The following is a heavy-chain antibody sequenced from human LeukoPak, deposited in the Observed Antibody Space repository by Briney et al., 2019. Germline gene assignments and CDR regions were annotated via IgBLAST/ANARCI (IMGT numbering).Heavy chain of an antibody. V-gene: IGHV1-69*04. CDR2: IIPILGIA. CDR3: ARGRIAARLPLVY. D-gene: IGHD6-6*01. CDR1: GGTFISYA. J-gene: IGHJ4*02. Sequence: ASVKVSCKASGGTFISYAISWVRQAPGQGLEWMGRIIPILGIANYAQKLQGRVTMTTDTSTSTAYMELRSLRSDDTAVYYCARGRIAARLPLVYWGQGTLVTVSS.